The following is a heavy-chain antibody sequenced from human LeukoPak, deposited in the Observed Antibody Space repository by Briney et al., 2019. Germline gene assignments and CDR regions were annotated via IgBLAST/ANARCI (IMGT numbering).Heavy chain of an antibody. Sequence: GGSLRLSCAASGFTVSGNYMSWVRQAPGKGLEWVSVIYTAGGTYNADSVKGRFTISRDKSKNTLYLQMNTLRAEDTAVYFCAGGNTWPGLSYWGQGTLLTVSS. D-gene: IGHD6-25*01. CDR2: IYTAGGT. V-gene: IGHV3-53*01. CDR3: AGGNTWPGLSY. J-gene: IGHJ4*02. CDR1: GFTVSGNY.